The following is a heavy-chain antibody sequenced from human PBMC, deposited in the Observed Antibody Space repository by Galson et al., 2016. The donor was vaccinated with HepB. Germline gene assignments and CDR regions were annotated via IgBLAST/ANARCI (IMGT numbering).Heavy chain of an antibody. D-gene: IGHD3-16*01. CDR2: ISSSGSTI. V-gene: IGHV3-11*04. CDR3: ARDLRGGGHAVYYYYGMDV. Sequence: SLRLSCAASGFTFSDYYMSWIRQAPGKGLEWVSYISSSGSTIYYADSVKGRFTISRDNPKNTLYLQMNSLRAEDTAVYYCARDLRGGGHAVYYYYGMDVWGQGTTVTVSS. CDR1: GFTFSDYY. J-gene: IGHJ6*02.